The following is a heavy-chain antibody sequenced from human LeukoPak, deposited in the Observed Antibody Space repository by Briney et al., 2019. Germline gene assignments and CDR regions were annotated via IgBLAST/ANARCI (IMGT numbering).Heavy chain of an antibody. CDR3: ATDTYYYGSGSPDALDY. J-gene: IGHJ4*02. Sequence: GGSLRLSCAASGFTFSSYGMHWVRQAPGKGLEWVAFIRYDGSNKYYADSVKGRFTISRGNSKNTLYLQMNSLRAEDTAVYYCATDTYYYGSGSPDALDYWGQGTLVTVSS. CDR1: GFTFSSYG. D-gene: IGHD3-10*01. V-gene: IGHV3-30*02. CDR2: IRYDGSNK.